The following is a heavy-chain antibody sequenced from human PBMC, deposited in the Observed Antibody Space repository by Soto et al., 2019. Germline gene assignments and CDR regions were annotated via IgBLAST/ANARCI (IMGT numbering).Heavy chain of an antibody. Sequence: LSLTCSVSGGSITTYYWSWIRQPPGKGLEWIGYIYYSGNTNYNPSLESRVTISVDTSKNQFSLRLTSVTAADTAVYYCAGAAKRYNWFDPWGQGTLVTVSS. CDR2: IYYSGNT. J-gene: IGHJ5*02. CDR1: GGSITTYY. V-gene: IGHV4-59*01. D-gene: IGHD5-18*01. CDR3: AGAAKRYNWFDP.